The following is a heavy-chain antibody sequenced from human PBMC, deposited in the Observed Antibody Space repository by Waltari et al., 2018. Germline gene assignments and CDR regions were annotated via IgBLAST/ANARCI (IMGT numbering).Heavy chain of an antibody. Sequence: QVQLQESGPGLVKPSETLSLTCTVSGGSISSYYWSWIRQPPGKGLEWIGYIYYSGSTTYNPSLKSRVTISVDTSKNQFSLKLSSVTAADTAVYYCARDKGPFDPWGQGTLVTVSS. V-gene: IGHV4-59*01. J-gene: IGHJ5*02. CDR3: ARDKGPFDP. CDR2: IYYSGST. CDR1: GGSISSYY.